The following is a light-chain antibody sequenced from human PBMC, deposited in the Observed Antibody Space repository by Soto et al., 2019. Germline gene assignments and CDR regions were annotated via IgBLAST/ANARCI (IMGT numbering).Light chain of an antibody. CDR2: KAS. V-gene: IGKV1-5*03. Sequence: DIQLTQSPSFLSASVGDRVTITCRASQDISNFLAWYQQKPGKAPKLLIYKASTLKSGVPSRFSGSGSGTEFTLTISSLQPGDFATYYCQHYNSYSEAFGQGTKVDVK. J-gene: IGKJ1*01. CDR1: QDISNF. CDR3: QHYNSYSEA.